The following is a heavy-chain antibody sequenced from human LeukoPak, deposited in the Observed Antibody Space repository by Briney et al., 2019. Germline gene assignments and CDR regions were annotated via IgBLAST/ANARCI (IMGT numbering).Heavy chain of an antibody. CDR1: GGSISSYF. Sequence: PSETLSLTCTVSGGSISSYFWSWIRQPPGKGLEWIGYIYYSGSTNYNPSLKSRVTISVDTSKNQFSLKLSSVTAADTAVYYCARLPKYSRPLDYWGQGTLVTVSS. D-gene: IGHD6-6*01. CDR3: ARLPKYSRPLDY. J-gene: IGHJ4*02. V-gene: IGHV4-59*01. CDR2: IYYSGST.